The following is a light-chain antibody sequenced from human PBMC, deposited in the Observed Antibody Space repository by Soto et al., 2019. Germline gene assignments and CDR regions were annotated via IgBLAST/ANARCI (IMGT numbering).Light chain of an antibody. J-gene: IGLJ2*01. Sequence: QSALTQPASVSGSPGQSITISCTGTSSDVGGYNYVSWYQHHPGKAPKLMIYDVSNRPSGVSNRFSGSKSGNTASLTISGRRAEDEAEYYCSSYTRSSNSVVFGGGTKLTVL. CDR1: SSDVGGYNY. CDR2: DVS. V-gene: IGLV2-14*03. CDR3: SSYTRSSNSVV.